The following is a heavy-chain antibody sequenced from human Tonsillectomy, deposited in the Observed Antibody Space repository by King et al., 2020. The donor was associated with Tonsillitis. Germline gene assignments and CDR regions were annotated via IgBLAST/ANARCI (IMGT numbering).Heavy chain of an antibody. D-gene: IGHD1-26*01. CDR3: AGYVSGSFDY. J-gene: IGHJ4*02. CDR2: MYYTGTV. V-gene: IGHV4-39*01. CDR1: GGSIAGGDQY. Sequence: LQLQESGPGVVKPSETLSLTCTVSGGSIAGGDQYWAWIRQPPGKGLEWIGYMYYTGTVFYNPSLKSRITISAGTSENRFSLKLSSVTAADTAVYFCAGYVSGSFDYWGQGALVTVSS.